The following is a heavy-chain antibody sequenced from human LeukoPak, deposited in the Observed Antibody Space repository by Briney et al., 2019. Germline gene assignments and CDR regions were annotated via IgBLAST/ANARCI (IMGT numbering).Heavy chain of an antibody. CDR1: GFTVSSNY. CDR2: ISGSGGST. J-gene: IGHJ4*02. V-gene: IGHV3-23*01. CDR3: ATSGIQERGDY. D-gene: IGHD5-18*01. Sequence: PGGSLRLSCAASGFTVSSNYMSWVRQAPGKGLEWVSAISGSGGSTYYADSVKGRFTISRDNSKNTLYLQMNSLRAEDTAVYYCATSGIQERGDYWGQGTLVTVSS.